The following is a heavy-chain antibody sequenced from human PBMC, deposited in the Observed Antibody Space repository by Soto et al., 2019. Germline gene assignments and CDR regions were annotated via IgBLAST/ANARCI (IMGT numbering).Heavy chain of an antibody. J-gene: IGHJ4*02. CDR2: IKQDGSEK. CDR3: ARDSGDIVATILFDY. CDR1: GFSFSSYW. V-gene: IGHV3-7*05. D-gene: IGHD5-12*01. Sequence: EVQLVESGGGLVQPGGSLRLSCAASGFSFSSYWMSWVRQAPGKGLEWVVNIKQDGSEKYYVDSVKGRFTISRDNAKNSLYLQMDSLRAEDTAVYYCARDSGDIVATILFDYWGQGTLVTVSS.